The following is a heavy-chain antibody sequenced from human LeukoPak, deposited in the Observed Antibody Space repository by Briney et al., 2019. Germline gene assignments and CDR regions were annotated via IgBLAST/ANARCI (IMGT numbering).Heavy chain of an antibody. CDR2: LYYTGST. CDR3: VGNNYNWNHY. J-gene: IGHJ4*02. D-gene: IGHD1-1*01. Sequence: SETLSLTCAVYGGSFSGYYWGWIRQPPGKGLEWIGILYYTGSTDFSPSLKSRLTISVDTSKNQFSLNLISVTAADTAVYYCVGNNYNWNHYWGQGTLVTVSS. CDR1: GGSFSGYY. V-gene: IGHV4-34*01.